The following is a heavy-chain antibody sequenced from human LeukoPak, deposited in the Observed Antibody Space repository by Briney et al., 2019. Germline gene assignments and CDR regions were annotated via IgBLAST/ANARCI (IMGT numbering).Heavy chain of an antibody. CDR1: GSTLSNYG. V-gene: IGHV3-23*01. D-gene: IGHD3-16*01. J-gene: IGHJ4*02. Sequence: TGGSLRLSCAVSGSTLSNYGMSWVCQAPGKGLEWVAGISGSGGGTNYADSVKGRFTISRDNPKNTLYLQMNSLRAEDTAVYFCAKRGIVIRVILVGFHKEAYYFDSWGQGALVTVSS. CDR3: AKRGIVIRVILVGFHKEAYYFDS. CDR2: ISGSGGGT.